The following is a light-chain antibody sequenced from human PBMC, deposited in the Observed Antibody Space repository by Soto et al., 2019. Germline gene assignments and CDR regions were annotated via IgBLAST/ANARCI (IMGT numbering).Light chain of an antibody. V-gene: IGKV3-11*01. CDR3: QQCTAWPGIT. Sequence: EIVLTQSPATLSLSPGERASLSCRASQTVGRCLAWYQQKPGQSPRLLIYDTSDRAAGIPARFRGGGSGTDFTLTISSLESEASAVYYCQQCTAWPGITFGGETKVDNK. J-gene: IGKJ4*01. CDR1: QTVGRC. CDR2: DTS.